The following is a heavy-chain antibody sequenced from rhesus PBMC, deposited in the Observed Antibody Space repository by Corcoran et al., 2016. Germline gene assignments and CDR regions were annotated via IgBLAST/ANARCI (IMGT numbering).Heavy chain of an antibody. Sequence: QVQLQESGPGLVKPSEPLSLTCAVSGYSISSGYGWSWLRQPPGKGLELIGYNSYIGSSSYTPSFKSRFTISIDTSKNQFSLKLSSVTAADTAVYYCASGEEAGTLDSWGQGVVVTVSS. CDR2: NSYIGSS. CDR1: GYSISSGYG. CDR3: ASGEEAGTLDS. J-gene: IGHJ6*01. V-gene: IGHV4-122*02. D-gene: IGHD6-31*01.